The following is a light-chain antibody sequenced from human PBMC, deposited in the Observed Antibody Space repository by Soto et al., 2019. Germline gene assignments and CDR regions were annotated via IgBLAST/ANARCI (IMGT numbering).Light chain of an antibody. CDR3: MQALTAPAT. J-gene: IGKJ1*01. Sequence: DRVMTQSPLSLPVTPGEPASISCRSSQSLLNSNGYNYLDWYLQKPGQSPQLLIYLGSNRASGVPDRFSGSGSGTDFTLKISRVEAENVGVYHYMQALTAPATLGQGTKVDIK. CDR1: QSLLNSNGYNY. V-gene: IGKV2-28*01. CDR2: LGS.